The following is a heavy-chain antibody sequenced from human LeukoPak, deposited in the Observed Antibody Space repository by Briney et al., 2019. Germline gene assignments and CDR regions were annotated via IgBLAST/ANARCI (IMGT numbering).Heavy chain of an antibody. V-gene: IGHV1-18*01. Sequence: GASVKVSCKASGYTFTSYGISWVRQAPGQGLEWMGWISAYNGNTNYAQKLQGRVTMTTDTSTSTAYMGLRSLRSDDTAVYYCARGYDFWSGYYTGSFDYWGQGTLITVSS. J-gene: IGHJ4*02. CDR1: GYTFTSYG. CDR2: ISAYNGNT. D-gene: IGHD3-3*01. CDR3: ARGYDFWSGYYTGSFDY.